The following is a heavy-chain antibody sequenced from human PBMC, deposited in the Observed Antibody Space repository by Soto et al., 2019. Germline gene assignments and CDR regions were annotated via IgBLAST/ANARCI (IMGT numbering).Heavy chain of an antibody. Sequence: GGSLRLSCAASGFTFSNIWMNWVRQAPGKGLEWVGHIKSESGGVTTDYTAPVKGRFTISRDDSKNMVYLQMDSLKTEDTAVYYCTTDKGVPNPYDNIWYSVAFDFWGQGVLVTVSS. CDR2: IKSESGGVTT. V-gene: IGHV3-15*07. D-gene: IGHD6-13*01. CDR3: TTDKGVPNPYDNIWYSVAFDF. CDR1: GFTFSNIW. J-gene: IGHJ4*02.